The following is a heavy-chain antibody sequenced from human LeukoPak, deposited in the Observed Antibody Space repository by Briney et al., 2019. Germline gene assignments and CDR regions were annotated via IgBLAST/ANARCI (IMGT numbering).Heavy chain of an antibody. CDR3: ATYSRLNAREFQC. D-gene: IGHD3-10*02. CDR2: IKTDGSEI. CDR1: GFTFSTSW. Sequence: PGGSLRLSCAASGFTFSTSWMSWVRQAPGKGLEWVAKIKTDGSEIYYADSVKGRFTISRDNAKNSLYLQMNSLRAEDTAIYYCATYSRLNAREFQCWGQGTVVTVSS. V-gene: IGHV3-7*01. J-gene: IGHJ1*01.